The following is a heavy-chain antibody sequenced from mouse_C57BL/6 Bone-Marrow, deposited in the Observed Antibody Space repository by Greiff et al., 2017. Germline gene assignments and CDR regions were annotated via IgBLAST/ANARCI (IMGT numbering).Heavy chain of an antibody. CDR2: IYPRSGNT. CDR1: GYTFTSYG. J-gene: IGHJ3*01. V-gene: IGHV1-81*01. D-gene: IGHD2-4*01. Sequence: VQLQQSGAELARPGASVKLSCKASGYTFTSYGISWVKQRTGQGLEWIGEIYPRSGNTYYNEKFKGKAKLTAVTSASTAYMELSSLTNEDSAVYYCTRGGLRRRAWFAYWGQGTLVTVSA. CDR3: TRGGLRRRAWFAY.